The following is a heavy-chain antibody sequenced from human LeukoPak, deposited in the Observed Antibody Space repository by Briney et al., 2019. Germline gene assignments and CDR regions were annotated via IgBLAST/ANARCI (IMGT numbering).Heavy chain of an antibody. CDR3: GRSPPGSIES. CDR1: GFTFIDYY. CDR2: ISGSGSDT. J-gene: IGHJ4*02. Sequence: GGALRLSFAASGFTFIDYYMSWLRPLPGKGLEWVSSISGSGSDTKYADPVKGRFTVSRDNAKNSLYLQMNSLRGEDTAVYYCGRSPPGSIESWGQGTLVTVSS. D-gene: IGHD1-1*01. V-gene: IGHV3-11*06.